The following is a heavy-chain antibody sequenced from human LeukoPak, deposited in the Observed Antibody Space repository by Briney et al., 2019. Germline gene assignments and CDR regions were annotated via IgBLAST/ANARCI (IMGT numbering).Heavy chain of an antibody. D-gene: IGHD1-14*01. Sequence: SETLSLTCAVYGGSFSGYYWSWIRQPPGKGLEWIGEINHSGSTNYNPSLKSRVTISVDTSKNQFSLKLSSVTAADTAVYYCARDHLGNPFDYWGQGTLVTVSS. V-gene: IGHV4-34*01. J-gene: IGHJ4*02. CDR1: GGSFSGYY. CDR3: ARDHLGNPFDY. CDR2: INHSGST.